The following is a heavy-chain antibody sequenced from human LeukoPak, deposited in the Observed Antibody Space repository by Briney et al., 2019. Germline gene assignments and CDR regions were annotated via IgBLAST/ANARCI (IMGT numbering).Heavy chain of an antibody. J-gene: IGHJ4*02. CDR1: GYTFTGYY. CDR3: AREPPENYYDSSGLFDY. D-gene: IGHD3-22*01. CDR2: INPNSGGT. Sequence: GASVKVSCKASGYTFTGYYMHWVRQAPGQGLEWMGWINPNSGGTNYAQKSLGRVTMTRDTSLSTAYTELSRLRSHDTAVYYFAREPPENYYDSSGLFDYWGQGTLVTVSS. V-gene: IGHV1-2*02.